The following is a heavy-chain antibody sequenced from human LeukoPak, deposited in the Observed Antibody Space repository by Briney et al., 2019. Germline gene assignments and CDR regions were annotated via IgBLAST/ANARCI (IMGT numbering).Heavy chain of an antibody. CDR3: ARRAGAYSHPYDY. D-gene: IGHD4/OR15-4a*01. Sequence: PGGSLRLSCTVSGFTVSSNSMSWGRQAPGKGLEWVSFIYSDNTHYSDSVKGRFTISRGNSKNTLYLQMNSLRAEDTAVYYCARRAGAYSHPYDYWGQGILVTVSS. V-gene: IGHV3-53*01. CDR2: IYSDNT. CDR1: GFTVSSNS. J-gene: IGHJ4*02.